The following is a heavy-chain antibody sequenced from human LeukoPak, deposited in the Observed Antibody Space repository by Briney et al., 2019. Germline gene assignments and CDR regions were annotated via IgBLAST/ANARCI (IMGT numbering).Heavy chain of an antibody. V-gene: IGHV3-23*01. Sequence: GGSLRLSCATSGFTFSSYAMSWVRQAPGKGLEWVSSFSSSDFSTYYADSVKGRFTISRDNSKKTLYLQMNSLRADDTAVYFCAKDMIPHSGKNYPPLGCSDYWGQGTLVTVSS. D-gene: IGHD1-26*01. J-gene: IGHJ4*02. CDR1: GFTFSSYA. CDR2: FSSSDFST. CDR3: AKDMIPHSGKNYPPLGCSDY.